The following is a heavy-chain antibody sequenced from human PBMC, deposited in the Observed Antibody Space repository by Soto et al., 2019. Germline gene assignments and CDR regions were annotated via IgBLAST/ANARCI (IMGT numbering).Heavy chain of an antibody. CDR3: AGDHTWGGSGYSYWFDY. D-gene: IGHD3-22*01. CDR2: ISSNGGST. CDR1: GFTFSNYA. V-gene: IGHV3-64*01. Sequence: EVQLVESGGGLVQPGGSLRLSCAASGFTFSNYAMHWVRQAPGKGLEYVSAISSNGGSTYYANSVKGRFTISRDNSKNTLYLQMGSLRADDMGVYYWAGDHTWGGSGYSYWFDYWGQGTAVTASS. J-gene: IGHJ4*02.